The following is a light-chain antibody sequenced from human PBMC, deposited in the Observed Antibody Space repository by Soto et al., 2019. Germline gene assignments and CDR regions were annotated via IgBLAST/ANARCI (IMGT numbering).Light chain of an antibody. CDR1: QSIRYW. CDR3: QHYDTYWT. CDR2: DAS. J-gene: IGKJ1*01. V-gene: IGKV1-5*01. Sequence: QSPSTLSASLGDRATITCRASQSIRYWLAWYKQQPGSAPKVLIYDASSLESGVPSRFSGSRSETEFTLTIRSLKPDDFATYYCQHYDTYWTFGQGTKVDIK.